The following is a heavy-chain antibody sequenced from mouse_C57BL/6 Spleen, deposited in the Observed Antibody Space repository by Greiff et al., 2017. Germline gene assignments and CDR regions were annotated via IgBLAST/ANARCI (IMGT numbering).Heavy chain of an antibody. CDR2: IDPETGGT. CDR1: GYTFTDYE. V-gene: IGHV1-15*01. CDR3: TRRDDGYGGSWFAY. J-gene: IGHJ3*01. Sequence: QVQLQQSGAELVRPGASVTLSCKASGYTFTDYEMHWVKPTPVPGLEWIGAIDPETGGTAYNQTFQGQAILPAANYSRTAYMELRSLTSEDSAVYYCTRRDDGYGGSWFAYWGQGTLVTVSA. D-gene: IGHD2-2*01.